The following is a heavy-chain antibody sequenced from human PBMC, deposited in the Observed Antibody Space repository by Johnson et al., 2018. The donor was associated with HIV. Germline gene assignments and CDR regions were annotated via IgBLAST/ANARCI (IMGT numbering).Heavy chain of an antibody. CDR3: ARDQGSGSHRRPGACDI. CDR2: ISSSGSTI. J-gene: IGHJ3*02. V-gene: IGHV3-11*04. Sequence: VQLVESGGALVQPGGSLRLSCAASGFTFSDYYMSWIRQAPGKGLEWVSYISSSGSTIYYADSVKGRFTISRDNSKNTLYLQMNSLRVEDTAVYYCARDQGSGSHRRPGACDIWGQGKMVTVSS. CDR1: GFTFSDYY. D-gene: IGHD1-26*01.